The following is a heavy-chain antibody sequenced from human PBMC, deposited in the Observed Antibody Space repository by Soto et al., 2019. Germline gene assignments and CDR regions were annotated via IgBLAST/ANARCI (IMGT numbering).Heavy chain of an antibody. CDR2: ISSTTNYI. Sequence: EVQLVESGGGLVKPGGSLRLSCAASGFTFTRYGMNWVRQAPGKGLEGVSSISSTTNYIYYGDSMKGRFTISRDNTKNSLYLEMNSLRAEDTAVYYCTRESEDLTSNFDYWVQGTLVTVSS. V-gene: IGHV3-21*06. CDR3: TRESEDLTSNFDY. CDR1: GFTFTRYG. J-gene: IGHJ4*02.